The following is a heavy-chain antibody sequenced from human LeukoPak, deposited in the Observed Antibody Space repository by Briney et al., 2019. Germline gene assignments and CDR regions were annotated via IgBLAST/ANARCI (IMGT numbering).Heavy chain of an antibody. CDR2: IKSDGGT. D-gene: IGHD2-21*01. Sequence: GGSLRLYSAACGFTFSTYRMHRLRQAPGKGLVWVSRIKSDGGTNYADSVKGRFTISRDNAKKAVSLQMNCLRPEDTGVYYCAIAYSARGRYSPEDFRHWGQGTLVTVSS. J-gene: IGHJ1*01. V-gene: IGHV3-74*01. CDR3: AIAYSARGRYSPEDFRH. CDR1: GFTFSTYR.